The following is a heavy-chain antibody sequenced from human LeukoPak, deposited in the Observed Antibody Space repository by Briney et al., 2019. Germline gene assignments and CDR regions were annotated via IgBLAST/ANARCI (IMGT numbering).Heavy chain of an antibody. V-gene: IGHV1-18*01. Sequence: ASVKVSCKASGYTFTSYGISWVRQAPGQGLEWMGWISAYNGNTNCAQKLQGRVTMTTETSTSTVYMELRSLRSDDTAVYYCARDWHVDWLFPGAFDIWGQGTMVTVSS. D-gene: IGHD3-9*01. CDR3: ARDWHVDWLFPGAFDI. CDR1: GYTFTSYG. J-gene: IGHJ3*02. CDR2: ISAYNGNT.